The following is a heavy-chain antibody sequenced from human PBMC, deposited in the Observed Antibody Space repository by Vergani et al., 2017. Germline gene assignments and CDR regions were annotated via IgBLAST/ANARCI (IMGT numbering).Heavy chain of an antibody. CDR2: ISGSGVSA. D-gene: IGHD2-21*02. CDR1: EFTFSNYA. J-gene: IGHJ4*02. V-gene: IGHV3-23*01. Sequence: EVQLLESGGGLVQPGGSLRLTCAASEFTFSNYAMNWVRQAPGKGLEWVSGISGSGVSAYYTDSVKGRFTISRDNSKNMLFLQMNNLRTEDTAIYYCANLNCGGDCYSGVDWGQGTLVTVSS. CDR3: ANLNCGGDCYSGVD.